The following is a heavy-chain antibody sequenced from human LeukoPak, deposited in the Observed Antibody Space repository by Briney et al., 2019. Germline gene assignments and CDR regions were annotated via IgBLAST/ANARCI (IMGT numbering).Heavy chain of an antibody. CDR1: GFTFSSYA. CDR3: ARAERGGYSGYDYGMDL. J-gene: IGHJ6*04. D-gene: IGHD5-12*01. CDR2: ISYDGSNI. Sequence: PGRSLRLSCAASGFTFSSYAMHWVRQAPGKGLEWVAVISYDGSNIYYADSVKGRFTISRDNSKNTLYLQMNSLRAEDTAVYYCARAERGGYSGYDYGMDLWGKGTTVTVSS. V-gene: IGHV3-30*04.